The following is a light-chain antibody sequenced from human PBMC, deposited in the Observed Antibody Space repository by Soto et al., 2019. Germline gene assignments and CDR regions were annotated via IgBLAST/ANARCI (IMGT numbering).Light chain of an antibody. Sequence: ETVLTQSPATTSSSPGERATLCCXASQSVSSYLAWYQQKPGQAPRLLIYDASNRATGIPARFSGSGSGTDFTLTISRLEPEDFAVYYCQQYGSSPRTFGQGTKVDI. CDR3: QQYGSSPRT. CDR1: QSVSSY. CDR2: DAS. V-gene: IGKV3-20*01. J-gene: IGKJ1*01.